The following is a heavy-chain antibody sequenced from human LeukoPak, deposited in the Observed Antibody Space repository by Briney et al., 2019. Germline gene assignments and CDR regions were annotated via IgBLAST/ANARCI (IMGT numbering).Heavy chain of an antibody. Sequence: SETLSLTCAVSGYSISSGYYWGWIRQPPGKGLELIGTIYYSGRTYYSPSVKGRVTLSVDMYNNSMSLTLISVTAADTALYLCARQRYYYSSGYLEWGQGTLVTVSS. CDR2: IYYSGRT. J-gene: IGHJ1*01. CDR3: ARQRYYYSSGYLE. D-gene: IGHD3-22*01. V-gene: IGHV4-38-2*01. CDR1: GYSISSGYY.